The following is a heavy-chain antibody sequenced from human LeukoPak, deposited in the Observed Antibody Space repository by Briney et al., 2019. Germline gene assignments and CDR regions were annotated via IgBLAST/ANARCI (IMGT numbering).Heavy chain of an antibody. CDR2: ISRSASNI. CDR1: GFSFSSYN. J-gene: IGHJ4*02. CDR3: ARDPEGFGATYFDY. Sequence: GGSLRLSCVASGFSFSSYNMNWVRQAPGKGLEWVSSISRSASNIYYADSVKGRFTISRDNAKNSFYLQMNSLRAEDTAVFYCARDPEGFGATYFDYWGQGTLVTVSS. D-gene: IGHD3-16*01. V-gene: IGHV3-21*01.